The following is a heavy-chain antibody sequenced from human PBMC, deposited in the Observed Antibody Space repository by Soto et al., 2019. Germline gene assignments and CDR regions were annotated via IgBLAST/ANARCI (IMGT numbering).Heavy chain of an antibody. J-gene: IGHJ4*02. CDR2: ISGGGIST. D-gene: IGHD6-19*01. Sequence: EVQLLESGGGLVQPGGSLRLSCAASGFTFGDYAMSWVRQAPGKGLEWVSAISGGGISTYYAGSVKGRFTISRDHSKNTVYLQMNSLRAEDTAVYYCAKDPYNRGWPPYNFDYWGQGTLVTVS. CDR3: AKDPYNRGWPPYNFDY. V-gene: IGHV3-23*01. CDR1: GFTFGDYA.